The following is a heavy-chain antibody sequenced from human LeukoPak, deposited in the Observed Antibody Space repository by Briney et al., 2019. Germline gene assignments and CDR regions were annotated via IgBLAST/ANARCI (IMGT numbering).Heavy chain of an antibody. CDR1: RYTFTSYA. CDR2: INVGNGNT. D-gene: IGHD1-26*01. V-gene: IGHV1-3*01. Sequence: ASVKVSCKASRYTFTSYAIHWVRQAPGQRLEWMGWINVGNGNTKYSQKFQGRVTITRDTSASTAYMELSSLRSDDTAVYYCAREDGVGATFDWGQGTLVTVSS. J-gene: IGHJ4*02. CDR3: AREDGVGATFD.